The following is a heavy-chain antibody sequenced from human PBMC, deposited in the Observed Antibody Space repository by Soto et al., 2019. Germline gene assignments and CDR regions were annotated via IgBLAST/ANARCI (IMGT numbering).Heavy chain of an antibody. D-gene: IGHD3-9*01. Sequence: EVPLLESGGGLVQPGGSLRLSCAASGFTFSSYAMSWVLQAPGKGLEWVSAISGSGGSTYYADSVKGRFTISRDNSKNTLYLQMNSLRAEDTAVYYCATTARILTGPPYSWGQGTLVTVSS. CDR2: ISGSGGST. J-gene: IGHJ4*02. CDR1: GFTFSSYA. CDR3: ATTARILTGPPYS. V-gene: IGHV3-23*01.